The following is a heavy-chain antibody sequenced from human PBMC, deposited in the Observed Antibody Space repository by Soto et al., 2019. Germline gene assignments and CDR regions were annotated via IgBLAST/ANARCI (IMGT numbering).Heavy chain of an antibody. J-gene: IGHJ6*02. D-gene: IGHD6-19*01. V-gene: IGHV3-33*01. Sequence: GGSLRLSCAASGFTFSSYGMHWVRQAPGKGLEWVAVIWYDGSNKYYADSVKGRFTISRDNSKNTLYLQMNSLRAEDTAVYYCARSDRDGSGWNLHDYYYGMDVWGQGTTVTVSS. CDR1: GFTFSSYG. CDR2: IWYDGSNK. CDR3: ARSDRDGSGWNLHDYYYGMDV.